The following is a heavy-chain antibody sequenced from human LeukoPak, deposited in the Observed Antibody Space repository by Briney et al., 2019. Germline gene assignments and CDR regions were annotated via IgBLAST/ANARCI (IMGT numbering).Heavy chain of an antibody. D-gene: IGHD1-26*01. CDR2: MYHTGTI. CDR1: GYSLGSGFY. J-gene: IGHJ4*02. CDR3: ATGRYSGSVDY. Sequence: SETLSLTCAVSGYSLGSGFYCGWVRQPPGKGLEWIGNMYHTGTIYYNPSLRSRLTISEDTSKSHFSLTVDSVTAADTAVYYCATGRYSGSVDYWGQGILVTVSS. V-gene: IGHV4-38-2*01.